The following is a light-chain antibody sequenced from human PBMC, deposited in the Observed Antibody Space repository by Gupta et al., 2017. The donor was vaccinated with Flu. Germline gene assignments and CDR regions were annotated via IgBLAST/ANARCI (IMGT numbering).Light chain of an antibody. J-gene: IGLJ3*02. CDR2: AVS. CDR3: NSYKTHNTPAV. Sequence: QSALTQPASVSGSPGQSITISCTGTSNDIGAYDYVSWYQQHPGKAPKLIIYAVSRRPSGVSNRFSGSKSGNTASLTIXGXQAEDEXDYYCNSYKTHNTPAVFGGGTRLTVL. V-gene: IGLV2-14*01. CDR1: SNDIGAYDY.